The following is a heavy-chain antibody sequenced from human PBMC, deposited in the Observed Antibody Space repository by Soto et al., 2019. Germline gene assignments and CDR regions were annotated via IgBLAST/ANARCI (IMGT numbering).Heavy chain of an antibody. D-gene: IGHD3-3*01. CDR2: IYYSGST. J-gene: IGHJ3*02. CDR3: ARRETRITIFGVVIDDAFDI. CDR1: GGSISRGGYY. Sequence: PSETLSLTCTVSGGSISRGGYYWSWIRQHPGKGLDWIGYIYYSGSTYYNPSLKSRVTISVDTSKNQFSLKLSSVTAADTAVYYCARRETRITIFGVVIDDAFDIWGQGTMVTV. V-gene: IGHV4-31*03.